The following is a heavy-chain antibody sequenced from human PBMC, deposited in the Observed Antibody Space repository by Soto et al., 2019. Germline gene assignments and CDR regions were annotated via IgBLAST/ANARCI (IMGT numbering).Heavy chain of an antibody. CDR3: ARGGEQWLVQDWFDP. V-gene: IGHV1-69*12. D-gene: IGHD6-19*01. J-gene: IGHJ5*02. CDR1: GGTFSSYA. Sequence: QVQLVQSGAEVKKPGSSVKVSCKASGGTFSSYAISWVRQAPGQGLERTGGIIPIFGTANYAQKFQGRVTITADESTSKAYMELGSLRSEDTAVYHCARGGEQWLVQDWFDPWGQGTLVTVSS. CDR2: IIPIFGTA.